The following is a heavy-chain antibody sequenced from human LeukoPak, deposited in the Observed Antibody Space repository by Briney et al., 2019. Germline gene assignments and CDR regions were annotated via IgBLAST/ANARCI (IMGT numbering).Heavy chain of an antibody. D-gene: IGHD5-12*01. CDR2: ISSSSSTI. CDR3: ARDEGSGYDYFSTF. CDR1: GFTFSSYN. J-gene: IGHJ4*01. Sequence: PGGSLRLSCAASGFTFSSYNMNWVRQAPGKGLEWVSYISSSSSTIYYADSVKGRFTISRDNAKNSLYLQMNSLRDEDTAVYYCARDEGSGYDYFSTFWGQRTLVTVSS. V-gene: IGHV3-48*02.